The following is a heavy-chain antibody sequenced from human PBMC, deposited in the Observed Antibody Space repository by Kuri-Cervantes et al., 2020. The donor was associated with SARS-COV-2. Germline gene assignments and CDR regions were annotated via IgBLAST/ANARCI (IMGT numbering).Heavy chain of an antibody. Sequence: SETLSLTCTVSRGSISSSSYYWGWIRQPPGKGLEWIGSIYYTGNTYPNPSLESRVTISVDTSKNQFSLKLSSVTAADTAVYYCARVVPAADEGLYYYYMDVWGKGTTVTVSS. CDR1: RGSISSSSYY. CDR2: IYYTGNT. CDR3: ARVVPAADEGLYYYYMDV. V-gene: IGHV4-39*07. D-gene: IGHD2-2*01. J-gene: IGHJ6*03.